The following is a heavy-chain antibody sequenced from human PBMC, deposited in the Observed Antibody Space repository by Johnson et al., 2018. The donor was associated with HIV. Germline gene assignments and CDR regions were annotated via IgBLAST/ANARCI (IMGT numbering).Heavy chain of an antibody. CDR3: ARVRAERYNWNPFDI. CDR1: GFTVRSNY. CDR2: IYSGDRS. Sequence: VQLVEPGGGLVQPGGSLRLSCVASGFTVRSNYMSCVCQAPVTGLAWVQVIYSGDRSYYADSVKVRFTISRDNSKNTLYLQMNSLSAEDTAVYYCARVRAERYNWNPFDIWGQGTMVTVSS. J-gene: IGHJ3*02. D-gene: IGHD1-20*01. V-gene: IGHV3-66*01.